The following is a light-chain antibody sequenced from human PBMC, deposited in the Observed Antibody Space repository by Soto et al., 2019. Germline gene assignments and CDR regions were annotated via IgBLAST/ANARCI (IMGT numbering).Light chain of an antibody. CDR1: QSVSSNY. CDR3: QQFGSSPLYT. Sequence: IVLTQSPGTLSLSPGERATLSCRASQSVSSNYLAWYQQKPGQAPRLLIYGVSSRATGIPDRFSGSGSGTDFTLTISRLEPEDFEVYYCQQFGSSPLYTFGQGTKLEIK. V-gene: IGKV3-20*01. CDR2: GVS. J-gene: IGKJ2*01.